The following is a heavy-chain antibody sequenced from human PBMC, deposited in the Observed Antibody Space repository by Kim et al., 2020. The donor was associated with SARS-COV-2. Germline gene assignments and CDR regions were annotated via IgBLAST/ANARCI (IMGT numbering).Heavy chain of an antibody. J-gene: IGHJ3*02. Sequence: YNPSLKSRVTISVDTSKSQFSLKLSSVTAADTAVYYCASLYYYDTRAFDIWGQGTMVTVSS. CDR3: ASLYYYDTRAFDI. D-gene: IGHD3-22*01. V-gene: IGHV4-39*01.